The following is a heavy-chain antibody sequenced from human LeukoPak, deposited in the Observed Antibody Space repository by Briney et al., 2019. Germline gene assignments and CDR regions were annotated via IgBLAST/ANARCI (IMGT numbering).Heavy chain of an antibody. CDR1: GFTVSSNY. D-gene: IGHD3-10*01. CDR3: ARFGAMVRGVFDY. J-gene: IGHJ4*02. V-gene: IGHV3-66*01. CDR2: IYSGGST. Sequence: GGSLRLSCAASGFTVSSNYMSWVRQAPGKGLEWVSVIYSGGSTYYADSVKGRFTISRDNSKNTLYLQMNSLRAEGTAVYYCARFGAMVRGVFDYWGQGTLVTVSS.